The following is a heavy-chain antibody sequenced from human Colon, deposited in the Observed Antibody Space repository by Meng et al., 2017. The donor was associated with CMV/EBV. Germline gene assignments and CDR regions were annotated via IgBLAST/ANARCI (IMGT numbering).Heavy chain of an antibody. D-gene: IGHD5-12*01. CDR3: ARGGGTQFFY. CDR2: INYSGTT. CDR1: GVSMNNYL. Sequence: GSLRLSCTVSGVSMNNYLWSWIRQSPGKGPEWIGYINYSGTTNYNPSLRGRVTISVDTSKNQFSLDLYSVTAADTAVYFCARGGGTQFFYWGQGTLVTVSS. V-gene: IGHV4-59*01. J-gene: IGHJ4*02.